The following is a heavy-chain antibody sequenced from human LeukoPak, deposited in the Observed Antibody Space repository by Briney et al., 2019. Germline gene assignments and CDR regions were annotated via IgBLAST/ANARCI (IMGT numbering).Heavy chain of an antibody. CDR2: IIPIFGTA. V-gene: IGHV1-69*13. D-gene: IGHD3-16*02. J-gene: IGHJ5*02. CDR1: GGTFSSYA. CDR3: ARDCNYDYVWGSYSYCWFDP. Sequence: GASVKVSCKASGGTFSSYAISWVRQAPGQGLEWMGGIIPIFGTANYAQKFQGRVTITADESTSTAYMELSSLRSEDTAVYYCARDCNYDYVWGSYSYCWFDPWGQGTLVTVSS.